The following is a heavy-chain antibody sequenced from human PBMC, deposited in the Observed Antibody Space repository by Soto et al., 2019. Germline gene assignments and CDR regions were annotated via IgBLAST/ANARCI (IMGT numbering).Heavy chain of an antibody. V-gene: IGHV3-21*01. D-gene: IGHD2-2*01. Sequence: GGSLRLSCAASGFTFSSYSMNWVRQAPGKGLEWVSSISSSSSHIFYADSVKGRLTISRDNAKNSLYLQMNSLRAEDTAVYYCATRYCTSTNCYSFDYWGQGALVTVSS. CDR3: ATRYCTSTNCYSFDY. CDR2: ISSSSSHI. J-gene: IGHJ4*02. CDR1: GFTFSSYS.